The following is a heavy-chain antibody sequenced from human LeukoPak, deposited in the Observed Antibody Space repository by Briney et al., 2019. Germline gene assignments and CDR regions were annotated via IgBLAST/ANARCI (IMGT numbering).Heavy chain of an antibody. CDR2: MNPSGGST. D-gene: IGHD3-10*01. Sequence: ASVKVSCKAFGYTSTSYYMHWVRQAPGQGLEWMGIMNPSGGSTSYAQKFQDRVSMTRDTSTSTVYMELSSLRSEDTAVYYCARGISITMVRGVIDYWGQGTLVTVS. CDR3: ARGISITMVRGVIDY. J-gene: IGHJ4*02. CDR1: GYTSTSYY. V-gene: IGHV1-46*01.